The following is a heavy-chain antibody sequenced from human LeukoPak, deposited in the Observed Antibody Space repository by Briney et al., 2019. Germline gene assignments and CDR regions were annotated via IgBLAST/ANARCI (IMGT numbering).Heavy chain of an antibody. D-gene: IGHD1-26*01. CDR2: ISAYNGNT. CDR1: GYTFTSYG. J-gene: IGHJ3*02. V-gene: IGHV1-18*01. CDR3: ARDSQYSGSYQDRDAFDI. Sequence: ASVKVSCKASGYTFTSYGISWVRQAPGQGLEWMGWISAYNGNTNYAQKLQGRVTMTTDTSTSTAYMELRSLRSDDTAVYYCARDSQYSGSYQDRDAFDIWGQGTMVTVSS.